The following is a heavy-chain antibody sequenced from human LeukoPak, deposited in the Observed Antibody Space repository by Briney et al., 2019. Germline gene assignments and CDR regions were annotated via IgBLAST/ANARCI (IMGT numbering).Heavy chain of an antibody. CDR1: GYTFTNYY. CDR2: INPSGGST. V-gene: IGHV1-46*01. CDR3: AREEGSWLGTLGAFDI. J-gene: IGHJ3*02. Sequence: ASVKVSCKASGYTFTNYYIHWVRQAPGQGLEWMGIINPSGGSTSYAQKFQGRVTMTRDTSTSTVYMELSSLRSEDTAVYYCAREEGSWLGTLGAFDIWGQGTMVTVSS. D-gene: IGHD6-13*01.